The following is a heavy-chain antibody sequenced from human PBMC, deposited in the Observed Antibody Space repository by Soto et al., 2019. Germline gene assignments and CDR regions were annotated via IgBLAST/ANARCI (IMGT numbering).Heavy chain of an antibody. CDR3: ARGLRYCSGGSCSIRHLYFDY. CDR2: IYYSGST. D-gene: IGHD2-15*01. CDR1: GGSISSGGYY. Sequence: SETLSLTCTVSGGSISSGGYYWSWIRQHPGKGLEWFGYIYYSGSTYYNPSLKSRVTISVDTSKNQFSLKLSSVTAADTAVYYCARGLRYCSGGSCSIRHLYFDYWGQGTLVTVSS. V-gene: IGHV4-31*03. J-gene: IGHJ4*02.